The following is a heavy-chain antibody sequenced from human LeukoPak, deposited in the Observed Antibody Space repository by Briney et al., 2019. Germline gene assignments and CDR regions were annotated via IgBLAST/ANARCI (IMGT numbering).Heavy chain of an antibody. Sequence: GGSLRLSCAASVFTFSSYEMNWVRQAPGKGLEWVSYISSSGSTKYYADSVKGRFTISRDNAKNSLYLQMNSLRAEDTAVYYCARDDPIDYWSQGTLDTVSS. CDR1: VFTFSSYE. V-gene: IGHV3-48*03. J-gene: IGHJ4*02. CDR2: ISSSGSTK. CDR3: ARDDPIDY.